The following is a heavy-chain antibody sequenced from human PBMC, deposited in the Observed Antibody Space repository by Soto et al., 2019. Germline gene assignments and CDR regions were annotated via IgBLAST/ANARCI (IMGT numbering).Heavy chain of an antibody. D-gene: IGHD2-2*01. CDR1: GYTFTSYG. Sequence: ASVKVSCKASGYTFTSYGISWVRQAPGQGLEWMGWISAYNGNTNYAQKLQGRVTMTTDTSTSTAYMELRSLRSDDTAVYCCARDRSSTSCCDYWGQGTLVTVSS. CDR2: ISAYNGNT. V-gene: IGHV1-18*01. CDR3: ARDRSSTSCCDY. J-gene: IGHJ4*02.